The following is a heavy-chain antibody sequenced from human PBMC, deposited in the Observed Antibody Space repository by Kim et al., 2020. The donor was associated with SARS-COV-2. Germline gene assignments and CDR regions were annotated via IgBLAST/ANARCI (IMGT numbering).Heavy chain of an antibody. CDR2: TYYRSKWYN. J-gene: IGHJ4*02. V-gene: IGHV6-1*01. D-gene: IGHD3-16*01. CDR3: AREGGYFDY. Sequence: SQTLSLTCAISGASVSSNSVAWNWIRQSPSRGLEWLGWTYYRSKWYNDYAVAVKSRITINPDTSKNQFSLQLNSVTPEDTAVYYCAREGGYFDYWGQGTLVTVSS. CDR1: GASVSSNSVA.